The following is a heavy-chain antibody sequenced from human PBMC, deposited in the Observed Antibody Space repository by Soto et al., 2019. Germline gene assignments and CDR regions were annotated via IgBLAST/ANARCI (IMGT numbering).Heavy chain of an antibody. J-gene: IGHJ6*02. CDR3: AREIYSNNYYGMDV. CDR1: GFTFSSYA. Sequence: QVQLVESGGGVVQPGRSLRLSCAASGFTFSSYAMHWVRQAPGKGLEWVAVISYDGSNKYYADSVKGRFTISRDNSKNTLYLQMNSLRAEDTAVYYCAREIYSNNYYGMDVWGQGTTVTVSS. CDR2: ISYDGSNK. D-gene: IGHD4-4*01. V-gene: IGHV3-30-3*01.